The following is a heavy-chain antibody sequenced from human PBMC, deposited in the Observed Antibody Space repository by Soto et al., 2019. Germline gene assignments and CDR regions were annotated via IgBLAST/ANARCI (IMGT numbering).Heavy chain of an antibody. CDR2: VSTSGRST. V-gene: IGHV3-64*04. Sequence: GSLRLSCSASGFIFSESTIYWVRQVPGKGLEAISAVSTSGRSTYYADSVKDRFTISRDNSKNTLLLQMNSLRAEDTALYYCAKAACTSSTCYSPDRWGQGTQVTVSS. D-gene: IGHD2-15*01. J-gene: IGHJ4*02. CDR3: AKAACTSSTCYSPDR. CDR1: GFIFSEST.